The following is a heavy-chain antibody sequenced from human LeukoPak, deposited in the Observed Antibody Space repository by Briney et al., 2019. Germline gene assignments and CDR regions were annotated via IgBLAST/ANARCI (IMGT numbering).Heavy chain of an antibody. J-gene: IGHJ2*01. CDR3: ARTRGIGWYFDL. Sequence: ASVKVSCKASGYTFTSYAMHWVRQAPGQRLEWMGWINAGNGNTKYSQKFQGRVTITRDTSASTAYMELSSLRSEDTAVYYCARTRGIGWYFDLWGRGTLVTVSS. D-gene: IGHD1-26*01. CDR2: INAGNGNT. CDR1: GYTFTSYA. V-gene: IGHV1-3*01.